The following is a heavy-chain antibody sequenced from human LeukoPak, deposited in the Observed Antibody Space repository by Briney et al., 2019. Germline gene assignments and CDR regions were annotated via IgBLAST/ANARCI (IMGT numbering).Heavy chain of an antibody. J-gene: IGHJ4*02. CDR2: ISSSSSYI. Sequence: PGGSLRLSCAASGFTFSSYTIKWVRQAPGKGLEWVSSISSSSSYIYYADSVKGRFTISRDNAKNSLYLQMNSLRAEDTAVYYCAREVGYAGVDYWGQGTLVTVSA. CDR3: AREVGYAGVDY. CDR1: GFTFSSYT. V-gene: IGHV3-21*01. D-gene: IGHD5-12*01.